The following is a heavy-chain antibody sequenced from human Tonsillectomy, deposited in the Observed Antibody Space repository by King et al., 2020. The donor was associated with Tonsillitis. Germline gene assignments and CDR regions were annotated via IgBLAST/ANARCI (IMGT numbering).Heavy chain of an antibody. CDR2: IYYSGST. CDR1: GGSISSGGYY. V-gene: IGHV4-30-4*01. CDR3: ARVGAATGTLYFQH. D-gene: IGHD1-1*01. J-gene: IGHJ1*01. Sequence: VQLQESGPGLVKPSQTLSLTCTVSGGSISSGGYYWSWVRQPPGKGLEWIGYIYYSGSTFYNPSLKSRVTISIDTTKNQFSLKLSSVTAADTAVYYCARVGAATGTLYFQHWGQGTLVAVSS.